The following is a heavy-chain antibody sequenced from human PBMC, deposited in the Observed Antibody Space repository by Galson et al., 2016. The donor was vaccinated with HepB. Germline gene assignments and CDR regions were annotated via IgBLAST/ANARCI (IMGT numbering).Heavy chain of an antibody. CDR2: VYPGDSET. D-gene: IGHD7-27*01. CDR1: GHSFVDYR. J-gene: IGHJ4*02. Sequence: QSGAEVKKPGESLKISCKGSGHSFVDYRIVWMRQMPGKGLEWMGMVYPGDSETRYSPSFQGQVTFSADKSLYTAYVQWGSLKTSDTALYYCARGGNWVFDDWGQGTLVSVSS. CDR3: ARGGNWVFDD. V-gene: IGHV5-51*03.